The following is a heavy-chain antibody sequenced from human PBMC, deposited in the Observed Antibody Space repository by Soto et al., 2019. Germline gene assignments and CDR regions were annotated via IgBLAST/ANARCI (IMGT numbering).Heavy chain of an antibody. CDR1: GFTFGDYA. J-gene: IGHJ4*02. CDR2: IRSKAYGGTT. Sequence: EVQLAESGGGLVQPGRSLRLSCTASGFTFGDYAMSWVRQAPGKGLEWVGFIRSKAYGGTTEYAASVKGRFTISRDDSKNTLYLQMNSLRAEDTAVYYCAKGGPSKWELLPIPGGVDYWGQGTLVTVSS. D-gene: IGHD1-26*01. CDR3: AKGGPSKWELLPIPGGVDY. V-gene: IGHV3-49*04.